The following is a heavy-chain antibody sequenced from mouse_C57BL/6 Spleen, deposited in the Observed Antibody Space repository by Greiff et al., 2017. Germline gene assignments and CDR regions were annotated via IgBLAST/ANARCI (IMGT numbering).Heavy chain of an antibody. D-gene: IGHD2-4*01. J-gene: IGHJ4*01. CDR2: INPNNGGT. CDR1: GYTFTDYY. Sequence: VQLQQSGPELVKPGASVKISCKASGYTFTDYYMNWVKQSHGKSLEWIGDINPNNGGTSYNQKFKGKATLTVDKSSSTAYMELRSLTSEDSAVYYCARGRDYGYYAMDYWGQGTSVTVSS. CDR3: ARGRDYGYYAMDY. V-gene: IGHV1-26*01.